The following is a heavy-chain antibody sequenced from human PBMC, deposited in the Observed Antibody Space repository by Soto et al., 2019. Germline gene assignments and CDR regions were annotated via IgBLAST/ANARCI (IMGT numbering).Heavy chain of an antibody. CDR2: ISYDGGDK. CDR3: AKASGYCSSSTCSRLIYYYYGMDV. D-gene: IGHD2-2*01. Sequence: QVQVVESGGGVVQPGRSLRLSCGASGFTFTSYGMHWVRQAPGKGLEWVAVISYDGGDKYYADSVKGRFTISRDNSKNTLYLQMNSLRAEDTAEYYCAKASGYCSSSTCSRLIYYYYGMDVWGQGTTVTVSS. J-gene: IGHJ6*02. V-gene: IGHV3-30*18. CDR1: GFTFTSYG.